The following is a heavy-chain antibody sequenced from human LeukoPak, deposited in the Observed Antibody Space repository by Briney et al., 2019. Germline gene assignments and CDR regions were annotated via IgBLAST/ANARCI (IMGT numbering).Heavy chain of an antibody. Sequence: GGSLRLSCAASGFTFSDSAMTWVRQAPGKGLDWVSLISFSGAKSYYADSVKGRFTISRDNSKDTLFLQMNSLRAEDTAVYYCARGDDSSGYYYPHVAFDIWGQGTMVTVSS. CDR1: GFTFSDSA. CDR3: ARGDDSSGYYYPHVAFDI. J-gene: IGHJ3*02. V-gene: IGHV3-23*01. CDR2: ISFSGAKS. D-gene: IGHD3-22*01.